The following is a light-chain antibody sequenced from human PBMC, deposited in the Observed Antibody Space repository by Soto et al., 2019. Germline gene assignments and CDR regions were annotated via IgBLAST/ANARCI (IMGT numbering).Light chain of an antibody. CDR1: SSNIGSNY. CDR2: RNN. Sequence: QPVLTQPPSASGTPGQRVTISCSGSSSNIGSNYVFWYQHLPGTAPKLLIFRNNQRPSGVPDRFSGSKSGTSASLAISGLRSEDEADYYCAAWDDSLSVVFGTGTKLTVL. J-gene: IGLJ1*01. V-gene: IGLV1-47*01. CDR3: AAWDDSLSVV.